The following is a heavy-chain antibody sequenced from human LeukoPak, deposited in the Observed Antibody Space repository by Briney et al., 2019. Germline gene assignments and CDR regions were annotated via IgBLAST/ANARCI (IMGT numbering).Heavy chain of an antibody. CDR3: AQTTGWPGFDF. V-gene: IGHV4-59*08. D-gene: IGHD6-19*01. CDR2: IYNGRNT. Sequence: SETLSLTCSASGASTSSRYWSWIRQSPGRTLEWIGHIYNGRNTKYNPSLTSRVTISVDTSKNQFSLRMTSVIAADTAIYYCAQTTGWPGFDFWGPGALVTVSS. CDR1: GASTSSRY. J-gene: IGHJ4*02.